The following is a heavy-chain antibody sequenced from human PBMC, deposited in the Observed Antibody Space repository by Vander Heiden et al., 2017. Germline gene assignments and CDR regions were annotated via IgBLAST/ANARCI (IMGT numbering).Heavy chain of an antibody. CDR1: GFTFGDYA. CDR3: SRDDITGGSGVRY. CDR2: IRSKAFPGTT. Sequence: EVQLVESGGGLVKPGRSLRLSCSAYGFTFGDYAMSWFRQAPGKGLEWVGFIRSKAFPGTTEYAASVKGRFTIARDNSKSIAYLQMNSLRTEDTAVYYCSRDDITGGSGVRYWGQGTLVTVSS. V-gene: IGHV3-49*05. J-gene: IGHJ4*02. D-gene: IGHD1-20*01.